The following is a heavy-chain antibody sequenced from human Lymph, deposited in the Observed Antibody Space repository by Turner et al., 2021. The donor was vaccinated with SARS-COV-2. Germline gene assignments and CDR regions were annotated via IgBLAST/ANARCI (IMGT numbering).Heavy chain of an antibody. CDR3: AKVRSIFGVVIGGMDV. J-gene: IGHJ6*02. V-gene: IGHV3-30*18. CDR1: GFTFSSYA. CDR2: ISYDGSNK. Sequence: QVQLGESGGGVVQPGRSRRLSWAATGFTFSSYARHWVRQAPGKGLEWVTVISYDGSNKYYADSVKGRFTISRDNSKNTLYLQMNSLRAEDTAVYYCAKVRSIFGVVIGGMDVWGQGTTVTVSS. D-gene: IGHD3-3*01.